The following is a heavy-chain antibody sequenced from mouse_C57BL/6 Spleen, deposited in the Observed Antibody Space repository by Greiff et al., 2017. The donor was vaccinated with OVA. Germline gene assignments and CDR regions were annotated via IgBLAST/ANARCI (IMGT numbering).Heavy chain of an antibody. V-gene: IGHV1-55*01. CDR1: GYTFTSYW. D-gene: IGHD2-3*01. CDR2: IYPGSGST. CDR3: ARDGGYFDY. J-gene: IGHJ2*01. Sequence: QVHVKQPGAELVKPGASVKMSCKASGYTFTSYWITWVKQRPGQGLEWIGDIYPGSGSTNYNEKFKSKATLTVDTSSSTAYMQLSSLTSEDSAVYYCARDGGYFDYWGQGTTLTVSS.